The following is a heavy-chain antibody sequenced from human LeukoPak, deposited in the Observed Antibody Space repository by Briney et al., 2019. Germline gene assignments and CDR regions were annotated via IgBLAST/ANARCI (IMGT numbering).Heavy chain of an antibody. CDR1: GYTFTDYY. J-gene: IGHJ4*02. V-gene: IGHV1-2*02. CDR2: INPNSGGT. Sequence: ASVKVSCKASGYTFTDYYIHWVRQAPGQGLEWMGWINPNSGGTNYAQRFQGRVTVTRDTSISTAYMELSRLRSDDTAVYYCARVRVDSDGHFVFDSWGQGTLVTVSS. CDR3: ARVRVDSDGHFVFDS. D-gene: IGHD2-21*01.